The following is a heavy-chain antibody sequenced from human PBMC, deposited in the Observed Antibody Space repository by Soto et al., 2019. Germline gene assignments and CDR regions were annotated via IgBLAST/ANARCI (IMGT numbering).Heavy chain of an antibody. J-gene: IGHJ4*02. D-gene: IGHD3-22*01. Sequence: LRLSCAASGFTFSTYWMSWVRQAPGKGLEWVANIKQDGSEKYYVDSVKGRFTISRDNAKNSLNLQMNSLRAEDTAVYYCARVTDYYESSGYFDYWGQGTLVTVSS. CDR1: GFTFSTYW. V-gene: IGHV3-7*01. CDR3: ARVTDYYESSGYFDY. CDR2: IKQDGSEK.